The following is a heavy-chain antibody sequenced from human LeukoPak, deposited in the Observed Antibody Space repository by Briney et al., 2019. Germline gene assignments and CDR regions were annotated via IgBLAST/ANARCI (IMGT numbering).Heavy chain of an antibody. J-gene: IGHJ4*02. V-gene: IGHV1-3*03. CDR3: ARAHIAVAGTGDFDY. Sequence: ASVKVSCKASGYTFTSYAMHWVRQAPGQRLEWMGWINAGNGNTKYSQEFQGRVTITRDTSASTAYMELSSLRSEDMAVYYCARAHIAVAGTGDFDYWGQGTLVTVSS. CDR1: GYTFTSYA. CDR2: INAGNGNT. D-gene: IGHD6-19*01.